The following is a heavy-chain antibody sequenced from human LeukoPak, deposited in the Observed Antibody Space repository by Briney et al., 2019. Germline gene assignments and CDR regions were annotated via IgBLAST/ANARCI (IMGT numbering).Heavy chain of an antibody. CDR2: IYYSGST. CDR1: GGSISSSSYY. V-gene: IGHV4-39*01. Sequence: ASETLSPTCTVSGGSISSSSYYWGWIRQPPGKGLEWIGSIYYSGSTYYNPSLKSRVTISVDTSKNQFSLKLSSVTAADTAVYYCARNIYDFWSGNYWYFDLWGRGTLVTVSS. J-gene: IGHJ2*01. CDR3: ARNIYDFWSGNYWYFDL. D-gene: IGHD3-3*01.